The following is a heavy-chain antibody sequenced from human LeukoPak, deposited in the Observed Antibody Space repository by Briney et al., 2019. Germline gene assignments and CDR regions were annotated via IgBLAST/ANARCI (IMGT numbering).Heavy chain of an antibody. J-gene: IGHJ4*02. CDR3: VLEWLGTGFDY. CDR1: GFTFSSYG. V-gene: IGHV3-30*02. D-gene: IGHD1-7*01. Sequence: GGSLRLSCAASGFTFSSYGMHWVRQAPGKGLEWVAVIWYDGSNKYYADSVKGRFTISRDNSKNTLYLQMNSLRAEDTAVYYCVLEWLGTGFDYWGQGTLVTVSS. CDR2: IWYDGSNK.